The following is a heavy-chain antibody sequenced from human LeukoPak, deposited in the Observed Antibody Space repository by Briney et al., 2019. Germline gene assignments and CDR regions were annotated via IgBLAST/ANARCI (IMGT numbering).Heavy chain of an antibody. Sequence: SETLSLTCGVSGGSFSVYYWSGIRQSPGKGLEWSGEINHNESTNYNPSLKSRINMSVDTSKNQFSLRVSAVTAADTGVYYCAREGGRAYYYYHYMDVWGNGTTVSVSS. V-gene: IGHV4-34*01. CDR1: GGSFSVYY. CDR3: AREGGRAYYYYHYMDV. J-gene: IGHJ6*03. CDR2: INHNEST.